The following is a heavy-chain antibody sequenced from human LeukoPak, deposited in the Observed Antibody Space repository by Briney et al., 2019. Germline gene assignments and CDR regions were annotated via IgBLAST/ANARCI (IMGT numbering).Heavy chain of an antibody. V-gene: IGHV3-7*01. J-gene: IGHJ4*02. CDR2: IKQDGYEK. CDR3: ARDKIVGPTTLDY. CDR1: GFTFSGYW. D-gene: IGHD1-26*01. Sequence: QTGGSLRLSCAASGFTFSGYWMSWVHKTPEKGLEWVANIKQDGYEKYYVDSVKGRFTISRDNAKNSLYLQMNSLRADDTAIYYCARDKIVGPTTLDYWGQGTLVTVSS.